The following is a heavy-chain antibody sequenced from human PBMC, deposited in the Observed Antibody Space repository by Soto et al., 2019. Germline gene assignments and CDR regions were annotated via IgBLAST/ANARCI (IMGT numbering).Heavy chain of an antibody. D-gene: IGHD3-22*01. CDR3: ARLTSGYYANFDY. CDR2: IYYTGST. CDR1: GGSISSYY. V-gene: IGHV4-59*08. J-gene: IGHJ4*02. Sequence: SETLSLTSTVSGGSISSYYWTWVRQPPGKGLEWIGYIYYTGSTNYNPSLKSRVTISLDTSKNQFSLKLSSVTAADTAVYYCARLTSGYYANFDYWGQGTLVTVSS.